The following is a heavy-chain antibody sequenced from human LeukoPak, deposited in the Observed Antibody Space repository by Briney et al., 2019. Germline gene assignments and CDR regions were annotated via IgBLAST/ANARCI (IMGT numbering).Heavy chain of an antibody. Sequence: GSLRLSCVASGFSVSTFDMYWVRQAAGGGLVWVAAVGTNHDTLYLGSVKGRFTISRENAKNSLSLEMSYLTVEDTAVYYCTREWRGIASHYSGMDVWGQGTAVIVSS. D-gene: IGHD3-16*02. V-gene: IGHV3-13*01. CDR3: TREWRGIASHYSGMDV. CDR2: VGTNHDT. CDR1: GFSVSTFD. J-gene: IGHJ6*02.